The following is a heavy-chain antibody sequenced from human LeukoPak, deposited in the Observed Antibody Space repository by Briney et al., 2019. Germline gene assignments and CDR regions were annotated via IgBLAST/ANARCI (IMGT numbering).Heavy chain of an antibody. Sequence: PGGSLRLSCAASGLTFSSYAMSWVRQAPGKGLEWVSAISGSGDSTYYADSVRGRFSISRDNSKNTLYLQMNSLRAEDAAVYYCAKFAWYNYFDYWGQGTLVTVSS. CDR2: ISGSGDST. J-gene: IGHJ4*02. V-gene: IGHV3-23*01. CDR3: AKFAWYNYFDY. D-gene: IGHD6-13*01. CDR1: GLTFSSYA.